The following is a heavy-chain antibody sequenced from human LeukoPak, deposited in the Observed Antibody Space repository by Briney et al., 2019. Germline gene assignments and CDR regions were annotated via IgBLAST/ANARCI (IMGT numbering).Heavy chain of an antibody. J-gene: IGHJ4*02. Sequence: GGSLRLSCAASGFTFSSYWMHWVRQAPGKGLVWVSRINTDGSSTSYADSVKGRFTISRDNAKNTLYLQMNSLRAEDTAVYYCAKNYGVGLDTVMDAAFDFWGQGTLVTVSS. V-gene: IGHV3-74*01. CDR2: INTDGSST. D-gene: IGHD5-18*01. CDR1: GFTFSSYW. CDR3: AKNYGVGLDTVMDAAFDF.